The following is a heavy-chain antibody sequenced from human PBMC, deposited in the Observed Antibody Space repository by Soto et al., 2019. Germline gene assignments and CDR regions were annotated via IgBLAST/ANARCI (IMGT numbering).Heavy chain of an antibody. Sequence: GGSLRLSCAASGFTFSSYAMHWVRQAPGKGLEWVAVISYDGSNKYYADSVKGRFTISRDNSKNTLYLQMNSLRAEDTAVYYCARTQLGDDYVWGLDYWGQGTLVTVSS. D-gene: IGHD3-16*01. CDR3: ARTQLGDDYVWGLDY. CDR1: GFTFSSYA. V-gene: IGHV3-30-3*01. CDR2: ISYDGSNK. J-gene: IGHJ4*02.